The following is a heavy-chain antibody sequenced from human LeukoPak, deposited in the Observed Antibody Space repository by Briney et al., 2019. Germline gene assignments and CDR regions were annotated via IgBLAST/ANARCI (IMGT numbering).Heavy chain of an antibody. CDR2: INSDGSTT. CDR3: ARDEKSPGMDV. V-gene: IGHV3-74*01. CDR1: GFTFSRNW. J-gene: IGHJ6*02. Sequence: GGSLRLSCAASGFTFSRNWMHWVRQAPGEGLVWVSRINSDGSTTSYADSVKGRFTVSRDNAKNTLYLQMNSLRAEDTAVYYCARDEKSPGMDVWGQGTTVTVSS.